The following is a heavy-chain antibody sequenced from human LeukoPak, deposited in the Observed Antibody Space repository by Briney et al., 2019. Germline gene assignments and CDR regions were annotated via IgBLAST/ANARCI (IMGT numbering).Heavy chain of an antibody. CDR2: ISWNSGSI. Sequence: GGSLRPSCAASGFTFDDYAMHWVRQAPGKGLEWVSGISWNSGSIGYADSVKGRFTISRDNAKNSLYLQMNSLRAEDMALYYCAKGRGISSYMDVWGKGTTVTVSS. J-gene: IGHJ6*03. CDR3: AKGRGISSYMDV. D-gene: IGHD1-14*01. CDR1: GFTFDDYA. V-gene: IGHV3-9*03.